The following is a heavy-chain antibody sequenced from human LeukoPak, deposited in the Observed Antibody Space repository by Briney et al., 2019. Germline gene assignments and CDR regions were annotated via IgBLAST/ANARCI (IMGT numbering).Heavy chain of an antibody. Sequence: PSETLSLTCTVSGGSISSYYWSWIREPPGKGLEWIGYIYYSGSTNYNPSLKSRVTISVDTSKNQFSLKLSSVTAADTAVYYCAREGLPAVAGSVYFDYWGQGTLVTVSS. CDR2: IYYSGST. J-gene: IGHJ4*02. V-gene: IGHV4-59*01. D-gene: IGHD6-19*01. CDR1: GGSISSYY. CDR3: AREGLPAVAGSVYFDY.